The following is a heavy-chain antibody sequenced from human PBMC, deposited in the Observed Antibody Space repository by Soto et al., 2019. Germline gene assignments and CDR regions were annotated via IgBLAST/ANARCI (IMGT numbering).Heavy chain of an antibody. D-gene: IGHD6-13*01. J-gene: IGHJ3*02. CDR1: GFTFTSHS. V-gene: IGHV3-48*04. CDR2: ISGASTHI. Sequence: EVQVVESGGGLVQPRGSLSLSCAASGFTFTSHSMNWVRQAPGKGLEWISYISGASTHIYYADSVKGRFTISRDNAKNSLYLQMNSLRAEDTAVYYGARSAYQLVRYDVFYIWSQGTMVTVSS. CDR3: ARSAYQLVRYDVFYI.